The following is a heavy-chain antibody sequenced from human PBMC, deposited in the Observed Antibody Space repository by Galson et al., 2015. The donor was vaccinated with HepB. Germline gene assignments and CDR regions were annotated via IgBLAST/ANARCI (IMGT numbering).Heavy chain of an antibody. Sequence: SLRLSCAASGFTLSDYTMHWVRQAPGKGLEWVANIHNDDTQKYYADSVKGRFTISRDNAKNTLFLQMNSLRVDDTAIYYCVRGEKTLGGLAVVGSFDYWGQGALVTVSS. CDR1: GFTLSDYT. V-gene: IGHV3-30*04. CDR2: IHNDDTQK. CDR3: VRGEKTLGGLAVVGSFDY. J-gene: IGHJ4*02. D-gene: IGHD3-16*01.